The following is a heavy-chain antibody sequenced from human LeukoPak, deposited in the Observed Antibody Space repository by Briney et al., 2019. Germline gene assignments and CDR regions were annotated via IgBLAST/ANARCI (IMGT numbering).Heavy chain of an antibody. CDR1: GYTFTSYG. D-gene: IGHD2-15*01. J-gene: IGHJ4*02. Sequence: ASVKVSCKASGYTFTSYGISWVRQAPGQGLEWMGWISAYNGNTNYAQKFQGRVTMTRDTSTTTVYMELSSLRSEDTAVYYCARESGGRPFDYWGQGTLVTVSS. CDR3: ARESGGRPFDY. CDR2: ISAYNGNT. V-gene: IGHV1-18*01.